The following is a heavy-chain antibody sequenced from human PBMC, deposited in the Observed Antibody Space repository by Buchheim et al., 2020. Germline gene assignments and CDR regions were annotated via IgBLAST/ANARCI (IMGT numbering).Heavy chain of an antibody. J-gene: IGHJ4*02. Sequence: EVQLVESGGGLVKPGGSLRLSCAASGFTFSTYTMNWVRQAPGKGLEWVSSIRSGSFYIYYADSVKGRFTVSRDNAKNSLYLQMDSLRADDTAIYYCARDGDPCRGGHCSWYTHWGQGTL. V-gene: IGHV3-21*01. CDR1: GFTFSTYT. D-gene: IGHD2-21*02. CDR3: ARDGDPCRGGHCSWYTH. CDR2: IRSGSFYI.